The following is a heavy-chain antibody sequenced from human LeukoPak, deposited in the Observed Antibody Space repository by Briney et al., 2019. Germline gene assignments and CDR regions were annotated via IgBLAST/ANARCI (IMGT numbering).Heavy chain of an antibody. Sequence: ASVKVSCKASGYTFTSYDVNWVRQATGQGLEWMGWMNPISGDTGYALKFQGRVTMSRNTSISTAYMELGSLRSEDTAVYYCARALPHRRLMDTTMNQHWFDPWGQGTLVTVSS. J-gene: IGHJ5*02. CDR1: GYTFTSYD. CDR3: ARALPHRRLMDTTMNQHWFDP. D-gene: IGHD5-18*01. V-gene: IGHV1-8*01. CDR2: MNPISGDT.